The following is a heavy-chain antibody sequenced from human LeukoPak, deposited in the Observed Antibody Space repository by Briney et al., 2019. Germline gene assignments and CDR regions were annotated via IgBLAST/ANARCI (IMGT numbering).Heavy chain of an antibody. CDR1: GFTVSSNY. V-gene: IGHV3-53*01. CDR2: IYSGGST. CDR3: ARRYYAMDV. D-gene: IGHD3-16*02. Sequence: PGGSLRLSCAASGFTVSSNYMSWVRQAPGKGLEWVSVIYSGGSTYYADSVRGRFTISRDNSKDTLYLQMNSLRADDTAVYYCARRYYAMDVWGQGTTVTVSS. J-gene: IGHJ6*02.